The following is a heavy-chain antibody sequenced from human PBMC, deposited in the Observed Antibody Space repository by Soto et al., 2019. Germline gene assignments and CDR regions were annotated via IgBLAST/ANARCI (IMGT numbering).Heavy chain of an antibody. CDR2: IYYSGST. J-gene: IGHJ5*02. V-gene: IGHV4-59*01. CDR3: AREYYYDSSGYVNWFDP. CDR1: GGSISSYY. Sequence: SETLSLTCTVSGGSISSYYWSWIRQPPGKGLEWIGYIYYSGSTNYNPSLKSRVTISVDTSKNQFSLKLSSVTAADTAVYYCAREYYYDSSGYVNWFDPWGQGALVTVSS. D-gene: IGHD3-22*01.